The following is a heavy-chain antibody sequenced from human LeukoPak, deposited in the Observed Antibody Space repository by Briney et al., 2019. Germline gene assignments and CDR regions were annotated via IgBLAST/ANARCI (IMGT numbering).Heavy chain of an antibody. CDR1: NGAVGSGGYS. D-gene: IGHD2-21*02. V-gene: IGHV4-30-2*01. CDR3: ASSHCGGDCFSSVAFDF. J-gene: IGHJ3*01. Sequence: SETLSLTCSVSNGAVGSGGYSWSWIRQPPGKGLEWIGYVYHSGATYYSPSLKSRISIPMDRSKNQFSLRLKSVTAADTAVYFCASSHCGGDCFSSVAFDFWGPGTMVTVSS. CDR2: VYHSGAT.